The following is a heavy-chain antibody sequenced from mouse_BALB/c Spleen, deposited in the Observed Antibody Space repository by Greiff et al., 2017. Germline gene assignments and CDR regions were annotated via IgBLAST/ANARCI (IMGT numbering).Heavy chain of an antibody. D-gene: IGHD2-3*01. CDR2: IYPGGGYT. CDR3: ARSYDGYYSYAMDY. CDR1: GYTFTNYW. J-gene: IGHJ4*01. V-gene: IGHV1-63*02. Sequence: QVQLQQSGAELVRPGTSVKISCKASGYTFTNYWLGWVKQRPGHGLEWIGDIYPGGGYTNYNEKFKGKDTLTADTSSSTAYMQLSSLTSEDSAVYFCARSYDGYYSYAMDYWGQGTSVTVSS.